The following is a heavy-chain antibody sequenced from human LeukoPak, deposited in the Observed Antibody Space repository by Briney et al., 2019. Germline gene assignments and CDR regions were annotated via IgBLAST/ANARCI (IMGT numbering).Heavy chain of an antibody. CDR1: GGSISSYY. D-gene: IGHD5-18*01. CDR3: ARHAREEGPPIIQLWPTAGYYFDY. J-gene: IGHJ4*02. CDR2: IYYSGST. V-gene: IGHV4-59*08. Sequence: SETLSLTCTASGGSISSYYWSWIRQPPGKGLEWIGYIYYSGSTNYNPSLKSRVTISVDTSKNQFSLKLSSVTAADTAVYYCARHAREEGPPIIQLWPTAGYYFDYWGQGTLVTVSS.